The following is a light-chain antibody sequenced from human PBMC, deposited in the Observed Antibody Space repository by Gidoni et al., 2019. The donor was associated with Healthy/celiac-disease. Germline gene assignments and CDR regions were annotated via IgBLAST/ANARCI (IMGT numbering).Light chain of an antibody. CDR3: QQYGSSPLT. CDR2: AAS. V-gene: IGKV3-20*01. J-gene: IGKJ1*01. CDR1: QSVSSSY. Sequence: EIALTQSPGTLSLSPGERATLSCRASQSVSSSYLAWYQQTPGQAPRLLIYAASSRATGIPDRFCGSGSGTDFILTISRLEPEDFAVYYCQQYGSSPLTFGQGTKVEIK.